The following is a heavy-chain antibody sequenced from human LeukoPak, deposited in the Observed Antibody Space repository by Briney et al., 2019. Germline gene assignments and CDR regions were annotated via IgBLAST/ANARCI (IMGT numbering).Heavy chain of an antibody. V-gene: IGHV3-21*01. D-gene: IGHD4-11*01. Sequence: GGSLRLSCAASGFTFSSYSMNWVRQAPGKGLEWVSSISSTSTYICYADSVKGRFTISRDNAKNSLYLQMNSLRAEDTAVYYCARDRTVTLSPYYFDYWGQGTLVTVSS. J-gene: IGHJ4*02. CDR2: ISSTSTYI. CDR1: GFTFSSYS. CDR3: ARDRTVTLSPYYFDY.